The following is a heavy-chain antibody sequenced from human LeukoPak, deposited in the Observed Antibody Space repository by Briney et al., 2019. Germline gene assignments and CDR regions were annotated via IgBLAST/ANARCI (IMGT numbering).Heavy chain of an antibody. J-gene: IGHJ5*02. Sequence: SETLSLTCTVAGGSISSGSYYWSWIRQPAGKGLEWIGRIYTSGSTNYNPSLKSRVTISVDTSKNQFSPKLSSVTAADTAVYYCARRGIAAAEELGNWFDPWGQGTLVTVSS. V-gene: IGHV4-61*02. D-gene: IGHD6-13*01. CDR2: IYTSGST. CDR3: ARRGIAAAEELGNWFDP. CDR1: GGSISSGSYY.